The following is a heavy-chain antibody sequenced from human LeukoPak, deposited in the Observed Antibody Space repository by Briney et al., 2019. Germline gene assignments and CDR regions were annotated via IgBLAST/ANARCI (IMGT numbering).Heavy chain of an antibody. CDR1: GFTFSSYG. D-gene: IGHD3-10*01. J-gene: IGHJ4*02. Sequence: GGSLRLSCAASGFTFSSYGMHWVRQAPGKGLEWVAVIWYDGSNKYYADSVKGRFTISRDNSKNTLYLQMNSLRAEDTAVYYCARATKLWFSLVGDYWGQGTLVTVSS. CDR2: IWYDGSNK. CDR3: ARATKLWFSLVGDY. V-gene: IGHV3-33*01.